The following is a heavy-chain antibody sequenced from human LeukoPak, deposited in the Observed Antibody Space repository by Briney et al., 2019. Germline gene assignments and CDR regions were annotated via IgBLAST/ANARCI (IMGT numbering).Heavy chain of an antibody. CDR1: GGSFSGYY. V-gene: IGHV4-34*01. CDR3: ATPAGPYGDYDY. CDR2: IYYSGTT. Sequence: PSETLSLTCAVYGGSFSGYYWGWIRQPPGRGLEWIGSIYYSGTTYYKASLQSRLTISVDTSKNEFSLRLSSVTAADTAVYYCATPAGPYGDYDYWGQGTLVTVSS. J-gene: IGHJ4*02. D-gene: IGHD4-17*01.